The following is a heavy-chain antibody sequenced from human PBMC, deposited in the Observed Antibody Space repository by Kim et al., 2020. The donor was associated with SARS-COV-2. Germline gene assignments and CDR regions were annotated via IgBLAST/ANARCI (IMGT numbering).Heavy chain of an antibody. CDR1: GFTFSTYA. J-gene: IGHJ4*02. D-gene: IGHD2-2*01. Sequence: GGSLRLSCAASGFTFSTYAMNWVRQTPDKGLEWVSSIIGSGINTYHAASVKGRFSISRDNSKDTLYLQMNSLRVEDMAVYFCAKGTLETCSGARCYPLDFWGQGTMVTVSS. CDR3: AKGTLETCSGARCYPLDF. V-gene: IGHV3-23*01. CDR2: IIGSGINT.